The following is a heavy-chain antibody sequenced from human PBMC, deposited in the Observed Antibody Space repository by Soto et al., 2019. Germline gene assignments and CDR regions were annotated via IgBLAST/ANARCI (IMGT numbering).Heavy chain of an antibody. Sequence: GGSLRLSCAASGFTFSSYSMSWVRQAPGKGLEWISYISTTSSSIYYADSVKGRFTISRDNAKNSLFLQMNSLRDEDTAVYYCARKGVAFDYWGQGALVTVSS. J-gene: IGHJ4*02. D-gene: IGHD3-3*01. CDR1: GFTFSSYS. V-gene: IGHV3-48*02. CDR3: ARKGVAFDY. CDR2: ISTTSSSI.